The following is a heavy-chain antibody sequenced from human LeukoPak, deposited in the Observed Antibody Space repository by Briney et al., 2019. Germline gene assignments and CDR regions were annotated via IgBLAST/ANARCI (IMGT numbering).Heavy chain of an antibody. CDR2: TSGSGSWT. V-gene: IGHV3-23*01. Sequence: GGSLRLSCGASGFTFSTYAMSWVRQAPGKGLEWVSATSGSGSWTYYADSVKGRFTISRDNSKNTLYLQMNSLRAEDTAVYYCAKEGSDAFDIWGQGTMVTVSS. J-gene: IGHJ3*02. CDR1: GFTFSTYA. CDR3: AKEGSDAFDI.